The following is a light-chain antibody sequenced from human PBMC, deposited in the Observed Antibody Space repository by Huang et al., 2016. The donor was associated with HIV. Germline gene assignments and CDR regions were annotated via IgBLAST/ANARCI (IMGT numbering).Light chain of an antibody. J-gene: IGKJ2*02. CDR1: QSLLHSDGKTY. Sequence: IVMTQTPLSLSVTPGQPATISCKSNQSLLHSDGKTYLYLYLQKPGQSPQLLIYDVSSRFSGVPDRFRGSGSGTYFTLKISRVEAGDVGSYYCMQSTHLRTFGQGTKLEIK. CDR2: DVS. V-gene: IGKV2-29*02. CDR3: MQSTHLRT.